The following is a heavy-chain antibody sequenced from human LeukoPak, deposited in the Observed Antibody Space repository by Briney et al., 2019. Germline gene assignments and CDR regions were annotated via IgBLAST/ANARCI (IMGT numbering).Heavy chain of an antibody. CDR2: IYYSGST. V-gene: IGHV4-38-2*02. J-gene: IGHJ4*02. D-gene: IGHD3-9*01. CDR1: GYSISSGYY. CDR3: ARRDYDILTGSRTFDY. Sequence: SETLSLTCTVSGYSISSGYYWGWIRQSPGKGLEWIGSIYYSGSTYYNPSLKSRVTISVDTSKNQFSLKLSSVTAADTAVYYCARRDYDILTGSRTFDYWGQGTLVTVSS.